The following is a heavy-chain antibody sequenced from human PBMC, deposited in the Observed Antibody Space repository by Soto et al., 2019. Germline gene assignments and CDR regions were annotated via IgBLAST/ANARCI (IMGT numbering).Heavy chain of an antibody. CDR1: GGSISSGDYY. CDR3: ARGLSGDKVDS. CDR2: IYDSGST. V-gene: IGHV4-30-4*01. D-gene: IGHD1-1*01. Sequence: QVQLQESGPGLVKPSQTLSLTCTIAGGSISSGDYYWSWIRQPPGKGLEWIGHIYDSGSTYNNPSLNSRVTLSIDPSENQFSLNLRSVTAADTAVYYCARGLSGDKVDSWGQGTLVTVSS. J-gene: IGHJ4*02.